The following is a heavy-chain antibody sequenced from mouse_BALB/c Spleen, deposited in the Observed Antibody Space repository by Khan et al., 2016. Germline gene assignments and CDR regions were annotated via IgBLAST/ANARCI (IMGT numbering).Heavy chain of an antibody. CDR3: ASDPVGPTGFDY. CDR1: GYSITSDYA. Sequence: EVKLEESGPGLVKPSQSLSLTCTVTGYSITSDYAWNWIRQFPGNKLEWMGYITYSGSTSYNPSLKSRISITRDTSKNQFFLQLNSVTTEDTATYSWASDPVGPTGFDYWGQGTTLTVSS. J-gene: IGHJ2*01. V-gene: IGHV3-2*02. CDR2: ITYSGST. D-gene: IGHD2-14*01.